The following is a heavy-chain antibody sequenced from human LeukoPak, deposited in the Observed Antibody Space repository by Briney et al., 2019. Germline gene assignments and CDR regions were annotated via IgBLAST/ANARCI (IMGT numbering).Heavy chain of an antibody. D-gene: IGHD5-18*01. V-gene: IGHV1-46*01. J-gene: IGHJ4*02. CDR2: INPSDGRT. CDR1: GYTFTNYY. Sequence: ASVKVSCKASGYTFTNYYMHWVRQAPGQGLEWMGIINPSDGRTSYGQKFQGRVTMTRDTSTSTVYTELSSLRSEDTAVYYCAREIGPRQLHLWASAFDYWGQGTLVTVSS. CDR3: AREIGPRQLHLWASAFDY.